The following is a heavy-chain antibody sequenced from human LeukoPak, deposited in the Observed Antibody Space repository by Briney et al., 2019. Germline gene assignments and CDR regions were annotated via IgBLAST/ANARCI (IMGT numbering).Heavy chain of an antibody. D-gene: IGHD2-8*01. Sequence: GGSLRLSCVASGFTFSTYWMSWVRQAPGKGLEWVANIKQGASEKYYVDSVKGRFTISRDNAKNSLYLQMNSLGVEDTAVYFCARENARSLYYYYGMDVWGRGTTVTVSS. CDR1: GFTFSTYW. CDR3: ARENARSLYYYYGMDV. V-gene: IGHV3-7*04. J-gene: IGHJ6*02. CDR2: IKQGASEK.